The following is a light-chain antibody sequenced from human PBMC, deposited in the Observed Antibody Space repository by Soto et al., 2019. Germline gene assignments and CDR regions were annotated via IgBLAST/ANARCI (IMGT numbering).Light chain of an antibody. CDR1: TSDIGGHNY. CDR2: EVK. V-gene: IGLV2-14*01. J-gene: IGLJ1*01. Sequence: QSVLTQPASVSGSPGQSISISCTGTTSDIGGHNYVSWYQQHPGRAPKLLIFEVKNRPSGVSNRFSASKSGNTASLSITGLQADDEAVYYCSSYIRTSYPTSGTVYVFGTGTKVTVL. CDR3: SSYIRTSYPTSGTVYV.